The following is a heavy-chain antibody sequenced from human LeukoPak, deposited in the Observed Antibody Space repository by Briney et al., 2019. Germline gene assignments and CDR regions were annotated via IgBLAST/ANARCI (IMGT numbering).Heavy chain of an antibody. D-gene: IGHD4/OR15-4a*01. V-gene: IGHV4-30-4*08. CDR1: GGSISSGDYY. Sequence: SETLSLTCTVSGGSISSGDYYWSWIRQPPGKGLEWLGYIYYSGSTYYNPSLKSRVTISVDTSKNQFSLKLSSVTAADTAVYYCARDRDYAFDYWGQGTLVTVSS. J-gene: IGHJ4*02. CDR3: ARDRDYAFDY. CDR2: IYYSGST.